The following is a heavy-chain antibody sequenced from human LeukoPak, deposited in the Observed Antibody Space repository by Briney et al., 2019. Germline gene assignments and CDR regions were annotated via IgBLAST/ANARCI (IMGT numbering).Heavy chain of an antibody. CDR1: GGSISTYY. V-gene: IGHV4-59*01. D-gene: IGHD1-26*01. CDR3: ARDILTVGATHYFDY. Sequence: PSETLSLTCTVSGGSISTYYWSWLRQPPGKGLEWIGYIHHSVSPTYNPSLKSRVTISVDTSKNQFSLKVSSVTAADTAVYYCARDILTVGATHYFDYWGQGTPVTVSS. J-gene: IGHJ4*02. CDR2: IHHSVSP.